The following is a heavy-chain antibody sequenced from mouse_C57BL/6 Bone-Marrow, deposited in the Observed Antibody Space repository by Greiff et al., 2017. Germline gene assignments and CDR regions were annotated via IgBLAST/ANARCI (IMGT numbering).Heavy chain of an antibody. CDR3: ARSHCGSRPAWFAY. J-gene: IGHJ3*01. D-gene: IGHD1-1*01. Sequence: QVQLQQSGAELVRPGTSVKVSCKASGYAFTNYLIAWVQQRPGQGLEWIGVINPGSGGTNYTEKFKGKATLTADKSSSTAYMQLSSLTSEDSAVDVCARSHCGSRPAWFAYWGQGTLVTVSA. CDR2: INPGSGGT. CDR1: GYAFTNYL. V-gene: IGHV1-54*01.